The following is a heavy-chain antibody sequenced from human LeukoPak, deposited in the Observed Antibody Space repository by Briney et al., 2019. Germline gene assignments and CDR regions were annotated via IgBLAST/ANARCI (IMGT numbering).Heavy chain of an antibody. CDR1: GGSMNSRGYY. J-gene: IGHJ4*02. V-gene: IGHV4-39*07. D-gene: IGHD6-19*01. CDR2: IYYSGTT. CDR3: ARGGEVAVAMGVFDY. Sequence: SETLSLTCTVSGGSMNSRGYYWGWIRQAPGRGPEWIGSIYYSGTTYYNPSLKSRVTISIDMSKNQFSLKLTSVTAADTAVYYCARGGEVAVAMGVFDYWGQGTLVTVSS.